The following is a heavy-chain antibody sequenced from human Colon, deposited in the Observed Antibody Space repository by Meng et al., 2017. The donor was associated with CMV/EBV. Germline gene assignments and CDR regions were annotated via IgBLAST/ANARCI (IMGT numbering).Heavy chain of an antibody. CDR2: IYRTGGT. CDR3: ARDWGSSNAFDV. D-gene: IGHD3-16*01. CDR1: GFTVSSNY. J-gene: IGHJ3*01. V-gene: IGHV3-66*03. Sequence: GESLKISCAASGFTVSSNYISWVRQAPGKGLEWVSVIYRTGGTYYADSVKGRFTISRDNSKNTVYSQMNSLRPEDTAVYYCARDWGSSNAFDVWGQGTMVTVSS.